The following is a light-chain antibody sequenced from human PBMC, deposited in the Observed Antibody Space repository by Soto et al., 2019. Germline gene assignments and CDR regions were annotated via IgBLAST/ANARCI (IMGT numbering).Light chain of an antibody. J-gene: IGLJ1*01. CDR3: NSYTSSNTRV. CDR2: EVS. Sequence: QSLLTQPASVSGSPGQSITISCTGTSSDVGGYSRVSWYQHHPGKAPKLMICEVSDRPSGVSNRFSGSKSGNTASLTISGLQAEDEADYYCNSYTSSNTRVFGTGTKVTVL. CDR1: SSDVGGYSR. V-gene: IGLV2-14*01.